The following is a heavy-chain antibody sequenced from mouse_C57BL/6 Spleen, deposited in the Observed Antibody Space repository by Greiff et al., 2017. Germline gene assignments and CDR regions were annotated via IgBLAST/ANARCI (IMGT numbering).Heavy chain of an antibody. CDR1: GYTFTDYE. CDR3: TRHGSIHFDY. Sequence: QVQLQQSGAELVRPGASVTLSCKASGYTFTDYEMHWVKQTPVHGLEWIGAIDPETGGTAYTQKFKGKAILTADKSSSTAYRERRSLTSEDSAVYYCTRHGSIHFDYWGQGTTLTVSS. J-gene: IGHJ2*01. V-gene: IGHV1-15*01. CDR2: IDPETGGT. D-gene: IGHD1-1*01.